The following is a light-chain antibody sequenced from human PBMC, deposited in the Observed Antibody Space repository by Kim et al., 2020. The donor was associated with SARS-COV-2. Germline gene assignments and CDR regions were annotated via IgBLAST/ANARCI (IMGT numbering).Light chain of an antibody. Sequence: ASAGESATLTCRASQGVGSYLAWYQQRPGQPPRLLIYDASTRATGIPARFSGSGSGTEFTLTISSLQSEDFAVYYCQQCNNSPPTFGQGTKVDIK. CDR3: QQCNNSPPT. CDR1: QGVGSY. CDR2: DAS. V-gene: IGKV3-15*01. J-gene: IGKJ1*01.